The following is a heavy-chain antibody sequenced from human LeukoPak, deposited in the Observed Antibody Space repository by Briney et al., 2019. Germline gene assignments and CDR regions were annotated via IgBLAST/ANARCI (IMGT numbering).Heavy chain of an antibody. D-gene: IGHD3-16*01. J-gene: IGHJ4*02. V-gene: IGHV3-33*08. CDR1: GFTFSSYA. Sequence: PGGSLRLSCAASGFTFSSYAMHWVRQAPGKGLEWVAVIWYDGSNDNYADSVKGRFTISRDNSKNTLYLQMNSLRAEDTAVYYCATQGGYWGQGTLVTVSS. CDR3: ATQGGY. CDR2: IWYDGSND.